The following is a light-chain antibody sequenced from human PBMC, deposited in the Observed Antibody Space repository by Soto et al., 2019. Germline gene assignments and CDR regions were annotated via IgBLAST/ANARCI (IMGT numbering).Light chain of an antibody. Sequence: QSVLTQPASLSGSPGQSITISCTGTSSDIGAYDYVSWYQQYPGKAPKLMIYGVTNRPSGVSNRFSGSKTGNTASLIISGLQAEDEAYYYCFSHRGGDSHVFGTGTKVTVL. V-gene: IGLV2-14*01. CDR2: GVT. CDR3: FSHRGGDSHV. CDR1: SSDIGAYDY. J-gene: IGLJ1*01.